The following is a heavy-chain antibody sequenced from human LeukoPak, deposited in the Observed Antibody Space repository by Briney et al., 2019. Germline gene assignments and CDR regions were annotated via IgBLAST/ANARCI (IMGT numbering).Heavy chain of an antibody. CDR1: GGSSSSSRYY. D-gene: IGHD2-2*01. V-gene: IGHV4-39*01. Sequence: PSETLSLTCTVPGGSSSSSRYYWGWIRQPPGKGLEWFGSIYYSGSTYYNPSLKSRVTISVDTSKNQFSLKLSSVTAADTAVYYCARHPYQLLWLSWFDPWGQGTLVTVSS. CDR3: ARHPYQLLWLSWFDP. J-gene: IGHJ5*02. CDR2: IYYSGST.